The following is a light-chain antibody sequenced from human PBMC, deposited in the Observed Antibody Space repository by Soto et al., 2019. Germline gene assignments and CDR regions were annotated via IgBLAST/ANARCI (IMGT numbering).Light chain of an antibody. Sequence: DIQMTQSPSSLSASAGDRVTITCRARQSISTYLNWYQQKPGKAPKLLIYAASSLETGVPSRFSGSGSGTDFTLTISSLQPEDFATYYCQQTYTIPFTFGPGTKVDIK. CDR1: QSISTY. V-gene: IGKV1-39*01. CDR2: AAS. CDR3: QQTYTIPFT. J-gene: IGKJ3*01.